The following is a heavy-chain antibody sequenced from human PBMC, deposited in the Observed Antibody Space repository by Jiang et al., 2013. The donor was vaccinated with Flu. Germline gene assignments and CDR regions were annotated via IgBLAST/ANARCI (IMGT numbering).Heavy chain of an antibody. D-gene: IGHD3-10*01. V-gene: IGHV1-2*02. CDR2: INPYTGGT. CDR1: GYTFIGYY. J-gene: IGHJ4*02. Sequence: SGAEVKKPGASVTISCETSGYTFIGYYIHWVRQAPGQGLEYMGWINPYTGGTNYTQNFQGRVSMTRDTSVTTAYMHLTRLRSDDTAVYYCARTVGEGIFTMAADYWGQGTLVTVSS. CDR3: ARTVGEGIFTMAADY.